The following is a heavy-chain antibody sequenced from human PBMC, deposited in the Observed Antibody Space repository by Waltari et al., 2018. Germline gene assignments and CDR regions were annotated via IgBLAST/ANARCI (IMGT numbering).Heavy chain of an antibody. J-gene: IGHJ6*02. CDR1: GGSISSYY. Sequence: QVQLQESGPGLVKPSETLSLTCTVSGGSISSYYWSWIRQPPGQGLEWLGYIYYSGSTNYNPSLKSRVTISVDTSKNQFSLKLSSVTAADTAVYYCARDNALHSGSYDSASLGGMDVWGQGTTVTVSS. V-gene: IGHV4-59*01. CDR3: ARDNALHSGSYDSASLGGMDV. CDR2: IYYSGST. D-gene: IGHD3-10*01.